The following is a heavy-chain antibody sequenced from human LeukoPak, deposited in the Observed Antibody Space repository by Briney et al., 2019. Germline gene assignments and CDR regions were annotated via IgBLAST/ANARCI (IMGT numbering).Heavy chain of an antibody. CDR2: ISGNGSST. CDR3: AKGITMVRGFFDY. Sequence: PGGSLRLSCAASGFTFSSYAMSWVRQAPGKGLEWVSSISGNGSSTYYADSVKGRFTISRDNSKNTLYLQMNSLRAEDTALYYCAKGITMVRGFFDYWGQGTLVTVSS. J-gene: IGHJ4*02. V-gene: IGHV3-23*01. CDR1: GFTFSSYA. D-gene: IGHD3-10*01.